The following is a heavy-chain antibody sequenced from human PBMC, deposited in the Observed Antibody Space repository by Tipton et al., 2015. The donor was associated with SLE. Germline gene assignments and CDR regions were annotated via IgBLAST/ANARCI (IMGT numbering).Heavy chain of an antibody. V-gene: IGHV1-69*13. CDR3: AREDQYYYGSGSSGYFDL. J-gene: IGHJ2*01. Sequence: QSGAEVKKPGASVKVSCKASGYTFTSYGISWVRQAPGQGLEWMGGIIPIFGTANYAQKFQGRVTITADESTSTAYMELSSLRSEDTAVYYCAREDQYYYGSGSSGYFDLWGRGTLVTVSS. CDR1: GYTFTSYG. D-gene: IGHD3-10*01. CDR2: IIPIFGTA.